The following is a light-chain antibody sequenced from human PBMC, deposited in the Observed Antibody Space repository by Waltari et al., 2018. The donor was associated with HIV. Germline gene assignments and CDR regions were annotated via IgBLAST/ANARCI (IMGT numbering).Light chain of an antibody. CDR2: DVP. CDR1: SSDVGGYNY. Sequence: HSALTQPASVSGSPGQSITISCTGTSSDVGGYNYVSWYQQHPGNAPKPMVYDVPKRPSGVSNRFSGSKSGNTASLTISGLQAEDEADYYCCSYAGSSIPVVFGGGTKLTVL. CDR3: CSYAGSSIPVV. J-gene: IGLJ3*02. V-gene: IGLV2-23*02.